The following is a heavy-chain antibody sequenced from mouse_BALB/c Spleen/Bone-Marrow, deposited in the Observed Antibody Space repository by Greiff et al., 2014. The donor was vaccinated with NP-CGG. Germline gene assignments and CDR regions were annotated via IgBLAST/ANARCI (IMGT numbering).Heavy chain of an antibody. CDR2: IHNSGTT. CDR3: ARRNGNYYFDY. V-gene: IGHV3-1*02. J-gene: IGHJ2*01. Sequence: DVQLLESGPDLVKPSQSLSLTCTVTGYSITSGYSWHWIRQFPGNKLEWMGYIHNSGTTNYNPSLKSRIAITRDTSKNQFFLQLNSVTTEDTATYYCARRNGNYYFDYWGQGTTLTVSS. CDR1: GYSITSGYS. D-gene: IGHD2-1*01.